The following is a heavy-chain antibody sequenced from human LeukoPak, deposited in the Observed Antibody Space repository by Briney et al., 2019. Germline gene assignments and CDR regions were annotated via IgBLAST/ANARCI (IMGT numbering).Heavy chain of an antibody. Sequence: GGSLRLSCAASGFTFSIYAMSWVRLAPGKGPEWVAHIKQDGSETYYVDSVKGRFTISRDNAKHSLWLQMNSLRGEDTAMYYCARSISVEGDAWGQGTLVTVSS. CDR2: IKQDGSET. CDR3: ARSISVEGDA. V-gene: IGHV3-7*01. J-gene: IGHJ5*02. D-gene: IGHD3-3*01. CDR1: GFTFSIYA.